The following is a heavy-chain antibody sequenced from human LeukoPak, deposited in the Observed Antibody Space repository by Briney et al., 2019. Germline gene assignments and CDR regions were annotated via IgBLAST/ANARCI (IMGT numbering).Heavy chain of an antibody. Sequence: ASVKVSCKASGYTFTGYYMHWVRQAPGQGLEWMGIINPSGGSTSYAQKFQGRVTMTRDTSTSTVYMELSSLRSEDTAVYYCAGIAAAGQYFQHWGQGILVTVSS. J-gene: IGHJ1*01. CDR3: AGIAAAGQYFQH. CDR2: INPSGGST. V-gene: IGHV1-46*01. CDR1: GYTFTGYY. D-gene: IGHD6-13*01.